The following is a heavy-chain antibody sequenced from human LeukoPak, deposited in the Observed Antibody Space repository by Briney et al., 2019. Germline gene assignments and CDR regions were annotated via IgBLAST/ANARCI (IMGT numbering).Heavy chain of an antibody. Sequence: GGSLRLSCAASGLNFINSAMHWVRQAPGKGLEYVSGIARNGGSTYYTNSAKGRFTISRDDSKNTLYLQMGSLRPEDMAVYYCARGGVWQHLAVDYWGQGTLVTVSS. CDR1: GLNFINSA. J-gene: IGHJ4*02. V-gene: IGHV3-64*01. CDR2: IARNGGST. D-gene: IGHD6-13*01. CDR3: ARGGVWQHLAVDY.